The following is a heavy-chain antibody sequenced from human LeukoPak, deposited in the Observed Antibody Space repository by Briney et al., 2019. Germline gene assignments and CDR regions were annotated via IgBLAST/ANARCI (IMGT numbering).Heavy chain of an antibody. V-gene: IGHV3-48*02. CDR1: GFTFSAYS. Sequence: GGSLRLSCATSGFTFSAYSMIWVRQTPGKGLECLSYITSSSDSIHYADSVRGLFTVSRDNAKNSLYLQMNSLRDEDTAVYYCARDPGYSRPSSYGYFDHWGQGTLATVSS. CDR3: ARDPGYSRPSSYGYFDH. J-gene: IGHJ4*02. D-gene: IGHD1-26*01. CDR2: ITSSSDSI.